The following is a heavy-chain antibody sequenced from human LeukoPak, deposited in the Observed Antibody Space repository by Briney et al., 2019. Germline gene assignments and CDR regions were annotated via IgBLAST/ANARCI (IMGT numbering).Heavy chain of an antibody. V-gene: IGHV3-7*01. CDR2: IKKDGSEM. Sequence: PGGSLRLSCAASGFTFSSYWMSWVRQAPGKGLEWVANIKKDGSEMYYVDSVKGRFTISRDNAKNSLYLQMNSLRADDTAVYHCARQETSSYNGAFDIWGQGTMVTVSS. CDR1: GFTFSSYW. J-gene: IGHJ3*02. D-gene: IGHD1-26*01. CDR3: ARQETSSYNGAFDI.